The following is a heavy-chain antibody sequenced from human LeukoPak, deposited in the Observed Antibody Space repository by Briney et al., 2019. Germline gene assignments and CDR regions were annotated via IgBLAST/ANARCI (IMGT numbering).Heavy chain of an antibody. V-gene: IGHV3-30-3*01. Sequence: GRSLRLSCAASGFTFSSYAMHWVRQAPGKGQEWVAVISYDGSNKYYADSVKGRFTISRDNSKNTLYLQMNSLRAEDTAVYYCAREMVSGYPTYYYYYGMDVWGQGTTVTVSS. CDR2: ISYDGSNK. CDR1: GFTFSSYA. D-gene: IGHD5-12*01. CDR3: AREMVSGYPTYYYYYGMDV. J-gene: IGHJ6*02.